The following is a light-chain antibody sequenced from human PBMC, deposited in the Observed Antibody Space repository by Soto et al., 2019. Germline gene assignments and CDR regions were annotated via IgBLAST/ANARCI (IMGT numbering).Light chain of an antibody. J-gene: IGKJ2*03. V-gene: IGKV3-20*01. Sequence: EIVLTQSPGTLSLSPGERVTLSCRASQSVSSNYLAWYQQKPGQAPRLLIYATSSRATGIPDRFSGSGSGTDFTLTINRLEPEDFAVCYCQQYGNSPRYSFGQGIRLEIK. CDR2: ATS. CDR3: QQYGNSPRYS. CDR1: QSVSSNY.